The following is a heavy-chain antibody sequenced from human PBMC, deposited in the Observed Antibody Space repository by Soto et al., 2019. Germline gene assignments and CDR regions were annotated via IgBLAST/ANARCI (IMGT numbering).Heavy chain of an antibody. Sequence: GGSLRLSCAASGFTFSSSSMNWVRQAPGKGLEWVSYISSSSSTIYYADSVKGRFTISRDNAKNSLYLQMNSLRAEDTAVYYCARHPERIAQIGWFDPWGQGTLVTVSS. V-gene: IGHV3-48*01. CDR1: GFTFSSSS. CDR3: ARHPERIAQIGWFDP. CDR2: ISSSSSTI. J-gene: IGHJ5*02. D-gene: IGHD6-13*01.